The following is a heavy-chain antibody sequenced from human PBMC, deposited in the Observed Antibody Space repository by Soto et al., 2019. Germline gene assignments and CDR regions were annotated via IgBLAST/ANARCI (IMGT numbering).Heavy chain of an antibody. V-gene: IGHV3-33*01. CDR1: GFTFSSYG. CDR2: IWYDGSNK. D-gene: IGHD3-16*02. J-gene: IGHJ6*02. Sequence: PGGSLRLSCAASGFTFSSYGMHWVRQAPGKGLEWVAVIWYDGSNKYYADSVKGRFTISRDNSKNTLYLQMNSLRAEDTAVYYCAIVVWGSYRSSYGMDVWGQGTTVTVSS. CDR3: AIVVWGSYRSSYGMDV.